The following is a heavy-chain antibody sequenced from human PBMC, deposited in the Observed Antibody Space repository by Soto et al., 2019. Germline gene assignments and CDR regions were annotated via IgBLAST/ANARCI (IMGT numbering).Heavy chain of an antibody. CDR1: GDAFINYC. Sequence: SVNVSCQSSGDAFINYCVHWVRQAPAQGREWMGCVNPHSGQTFYARKFQGRVTVARDTSSYTVFMYLTGLTSNDTALYFCAKQGKSYIAPLDSYGMDLW. J-gene: IGHJ2*01. CDR3: AKQGKSYIAPLDSYGMDL. V-gene: IGHV1-2*02. D-gene: IGHD2-15*01. CDR2: VNPHSGQT.